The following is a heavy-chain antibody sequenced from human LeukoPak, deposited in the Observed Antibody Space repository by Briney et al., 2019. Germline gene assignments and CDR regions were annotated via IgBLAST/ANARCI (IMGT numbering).Heavy chain of an antibody. CDR2: IYYSGST. D-gene: IGHD3-3*01. CDR3: ARSPDPSDFWSGYHFGLTSYYYYMDV. V-gene: IGHV4-39*07. CDR1: GGSISSSSYY. Sequence: SETLSLTCTVSGGSISSSSYYWGWIRQPPGKGLEWIGSIYYSGSTYYNPSLKSRVTISVDTSKNQFSLKLSSVTAADTAVYYCARSPDPSDFWSGYHFGLTSYYYYMDVWGKGTTVTVSS. J-gene: IGHJ6*03.